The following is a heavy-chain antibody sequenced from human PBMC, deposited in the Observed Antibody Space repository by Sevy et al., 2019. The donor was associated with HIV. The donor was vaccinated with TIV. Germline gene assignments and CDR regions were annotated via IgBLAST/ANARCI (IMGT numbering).Heavy chain of an antibody. D-gene: IGHD3-22*01. J-gene: IGHJ3*02. CDR1: GGTFSSYA. Sequence: ASVKVSCKASGGTFSSYAISWVRQAPGQGLEWMGGIIPIFGTANYAQKFRGRVTITADKSTSTAYMELSSLRSEDTAVYYCAVPMRPYYYDSSGGAFDIWGQGTMVTVSS. CDR3: AVPMRPYYYDSSGGAFDI. V-gene: IGHV1-69*06. CDR2: IIPIFGTA.